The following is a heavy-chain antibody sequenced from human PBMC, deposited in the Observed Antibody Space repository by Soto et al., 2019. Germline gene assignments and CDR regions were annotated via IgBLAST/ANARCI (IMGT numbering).Heavy chain of an antibody. V-gene: IGHV4-39*01. CDR3: ARHPDYYYYYMDV. CDR2: IYYSGST. Sequence: SETLSLTFTVSGGSISSSSYYWGWIRQPPGKGLEWIGSIYYSGSTYYNPSLKSRVTISVDTSKNQFSLKLSSVTAADTAVYYCARHPDYYYYYMDVWGKGTTVTVSS. CDR1: GGSISSSSYY. J-gene: IGHJ6*03.